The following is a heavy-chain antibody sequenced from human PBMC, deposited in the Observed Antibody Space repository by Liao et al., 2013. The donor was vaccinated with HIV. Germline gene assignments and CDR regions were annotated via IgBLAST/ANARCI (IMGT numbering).Heavy chain of an antibody. V-gene: IGHV4-39*07. CDR2: IYSSGRT. D-gene: IGHD3-10*01. CDR3: AKSDYGTGXDRYSYFYTDV. J-gene: IGHJ6*03. CDR1: GGSISGSTFY. Sequence: QVQLQQWGAGLLKPSETLSLTCSVSGGSISGSTFYWGWIRQAPGKGLEYIGTIYSSGRTNLNSSFKSRVTISMDTSKNQFSMKMSSVTATDTAVYYCAKSDYGTGXDRYSYFYTDVWGEGTTVTVSS.